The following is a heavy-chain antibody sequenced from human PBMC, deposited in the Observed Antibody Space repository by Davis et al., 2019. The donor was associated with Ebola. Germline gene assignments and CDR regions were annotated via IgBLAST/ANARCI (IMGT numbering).Heavy chain of an antibody. D-gene: IGHD2/OR15-2a*01. CDR2: IPHDGRKI. CDR3: AKDRHPLANNKIYYFDY. CDR1: GFIPSNYG. V-gene: IGHV3-30*18. J-gene: IGHJ4*01. Sequence: SLTPSCLVSGFIPSNYGMNCVRQVPGNGLEWIASIPHDGRKILYADSVWGRFTISRDNSRNTVYLQMNSLRPKDTAVYYCAKDRHPLANNKIYYFDYWGPGTLVTVSS.